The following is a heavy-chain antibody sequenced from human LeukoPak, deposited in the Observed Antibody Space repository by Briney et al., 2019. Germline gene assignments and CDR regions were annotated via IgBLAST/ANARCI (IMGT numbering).Heavy chain of an antibody. CDR3: RSGGAAPGAFDN. CDR2: IKYDGDEE. V-gene: IGHV3-7*01. CDR1: GFTFRDYW. Sequence: GGSLRLSCAASGFTFRDYWMSWMRQAPGKGLEWVANIKYDGDEEYYVDSVKGRFIISRDNAKNSLYLQLNSLRVEGTAVYYCRSGGAAPGAFDNWGQGTLVTVSP. D-gene: IGHD4/OR15-4a*01. J-gene: IGHJ4*02.